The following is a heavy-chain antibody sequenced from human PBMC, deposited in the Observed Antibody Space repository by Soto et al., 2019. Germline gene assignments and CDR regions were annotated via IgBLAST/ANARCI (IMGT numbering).Heavy chain of an antibody. D-gene: IGHD2-15*01. J-gene: IGHJ3*02. Sequence: QVQLVQSGAEVKKPGSSVKVSCKASGGTFSSYTISWVRQAPGQGLEWMGRIIPILGIANYAQKFQGRVTITPDKSTSTAYKELGSLRSEDTAVYYWARAAGYCSGGSCYSSASDIWGQGTMVTVSS. CDR1: GGTFSSYT. V-gene: IGHV1-69*02. CDR2: IIPILGIA. CDR3: ARAAGYCSGGSCYSSASDI.